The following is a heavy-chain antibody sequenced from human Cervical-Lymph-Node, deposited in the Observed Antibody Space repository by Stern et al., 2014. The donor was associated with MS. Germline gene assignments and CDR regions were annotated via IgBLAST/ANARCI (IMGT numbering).Heavy chain of an antibody. CDR1: GGTSTKYA. J-gene: IGHJ6*02. Sequence: QVQLVQSGAEVKKPGSSVTVSCKASGGTSTKYAISWARQAPGQGLEWMGGIMPIFRATYYAQRFQGRVTITAYESTSTAYMELSSLTSEDTAIYYCSTYGDDFGMDIWGQGTTVTVSS. CDR3: STYGDDFGMDI. V-gene: IGHV1-69*01. CDR2: IMPIFRAT. D-gene: IGHD4-17*01.